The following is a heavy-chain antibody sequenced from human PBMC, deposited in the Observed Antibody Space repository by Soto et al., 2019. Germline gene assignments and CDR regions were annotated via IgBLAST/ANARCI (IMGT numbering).Heavy chain of an antibody. CDR3: ASRLGSYGDY. Sequence: SVKVSCKASGGTFSSYAISWLQQAPGQGLEWMGGIIPIFGTANYAQKFQGRVTITADESTSTAYMELSSLRSEDTAVYYCASRLGSYGDYWGQGTLVTVSS. CDR2: IIPIFGTA. CDR1: GGTFSSYA. D-gene: IGHD6-6*01. V-gene: IGHV1-69*13. J-gene: IGHJ4*02.